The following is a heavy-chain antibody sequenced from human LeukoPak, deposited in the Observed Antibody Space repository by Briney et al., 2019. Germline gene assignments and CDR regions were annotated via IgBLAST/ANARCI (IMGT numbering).Heavy chain of an antibody. CDR3: AKDRCSATTCFYFDS. D-gene: IGHD2-2*01. CDR2: ISWNRGEI. CDR1: GFSFDDFA. J-gene: IGHJ4*02. Sequence: GGSLRLSCAASGFSFDDFAMHWVRQAPGKGLEWVSGISWNRGEIDYADSVKGRFTISRDNAKNSLFLQMNSLRPEDTAFYYCAKDRCSATTCFYFDSWGQGTLVTVSS. V-gene: IGHV3-9*01.